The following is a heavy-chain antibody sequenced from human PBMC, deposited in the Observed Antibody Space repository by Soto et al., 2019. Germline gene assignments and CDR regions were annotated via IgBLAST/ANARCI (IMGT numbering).Heavy chain of an antibody. J-gene: IGHJ4*02. V-gene: IGHV1-46*01. CDR3: ARVPVSYRAPCSGGSCYLFDY. CDR2: INPSGIST. Sequence: GASVKVSCKTSGYTFTKYYIHWVRQAPGQGLEWMGVINPSGISTTYAQKFQGRVTMTRDTSTSTVYMDLSSLRPEDTAVYFCARVPVSYRAPCSGGSCYLFDYWGQGTLVTVSS. D-gene: IGHD2-15*01. CDR1: GYTFTKYY.